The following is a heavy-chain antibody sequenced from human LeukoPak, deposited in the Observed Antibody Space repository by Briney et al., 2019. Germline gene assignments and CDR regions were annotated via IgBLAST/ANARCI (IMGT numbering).Heavy chain of an antibody. V-gene: IGHV3-49*04. CDR2: IRSKNYGGTT. D-gene: IGHD5-12*01. CDR3: TRVIVATKDY. Sequence: GGSLRLSCAASGFTFSSHAMSWVRQAPGKGLEWVGFIRSKNYGGTTEYAASVKGRFTISRDDSRSIAYLQMNSLKTEDTAVYYCTRVIVATKDYWGQATLVTVSS. J-gene: IGHJ4*02. CDR1: GFTFSSHA.